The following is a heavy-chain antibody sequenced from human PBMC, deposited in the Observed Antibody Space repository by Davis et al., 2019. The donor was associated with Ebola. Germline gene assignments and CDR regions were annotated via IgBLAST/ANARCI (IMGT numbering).Heavy chain of an antibody. CDR3: ARRGAGGYWWGAFDY. CDR2: IWSDGHTK. V-gene: IGHV3-33*01. CDR1: GFIFNDYG. J-gene: IGHJ4*02. Sequence: GESLKISCAASGFIFNDYGMHWVRQAPGKGLDGVAVIWSDGHTKYYADSVKGRFTISRDNSKNTVSLQMDSLRVEDAAIYYCARRGAGGYWWGAFDYWGQGTLVTVSS. D-gene: IGHD2-21*01.